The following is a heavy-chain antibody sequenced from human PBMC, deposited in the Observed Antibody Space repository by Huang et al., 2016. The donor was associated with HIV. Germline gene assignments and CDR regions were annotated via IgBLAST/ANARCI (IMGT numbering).Heavy chain of an antibody. V-gene: IGHV3-23*01. Sequence: EVKLLESGGGLVQPGGSLRLSCSASGFRFCCCSMTWVRQATGKGREGVSAIRGSDNTTFYAGSVKGRFTISRDNSKNTLYLQMKSLRVDDTAVYYCAKDRVAGTGHCFDPWGQGTLVTVSS. CDR1: GFRFCCCS. CDR3: AKDRVAGTGHCFDP. CDR2: IRGSDNTT. D-gene: IGHD6-19*01. J-gene: IGHJ5*02.